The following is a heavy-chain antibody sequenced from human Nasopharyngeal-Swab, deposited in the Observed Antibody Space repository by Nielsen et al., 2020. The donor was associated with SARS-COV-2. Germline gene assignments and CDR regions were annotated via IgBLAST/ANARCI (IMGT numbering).Heavy chain of an antibody. CDR3: ASYCGGDCYAFDY. D-gene: IGHD2-21*02. Sequence: SATLSLTCAVSGGSIISSNWRRCVGQPPGTGLEWLGEIYHRGSTNYNPSLKRRVTISVTTSKNQFSLKLSSVTAADTAVYYCASYCGGDCYAFDYWGQGTLVTVSS. CDR2: IYHRGST. CDR1: GGSIISSNW. V-gene: IGHV4-4*02. J-gene: IGHJ4*02.